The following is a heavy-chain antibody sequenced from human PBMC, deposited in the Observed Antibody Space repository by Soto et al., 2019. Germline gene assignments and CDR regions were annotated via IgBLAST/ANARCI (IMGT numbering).Heavy chain of an antibody. CDR1: GFTFNTYA. J-gene: IGHJ4*02. Sequence: GGSLRLSCAAPGFTFNTYAMSWVRQAPGKGLDWVSAISDSGGRTYYADSVKGRFTISRDNSKNTLYLQMNSLRAEDTAVYFCAKELVNSGWTYFDYWGQGTLVTVS. CDR3: AKELVNSGWTYFDY. V-gene: IGHV3-23*01. CDR2: ISDSGGRT. D-gene: IGHD6-19*01.